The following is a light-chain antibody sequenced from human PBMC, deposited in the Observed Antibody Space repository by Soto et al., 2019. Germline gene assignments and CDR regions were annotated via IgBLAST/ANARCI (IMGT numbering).Light chain of an antibody. Sequence: QSALTQPRSVSGSPGQSVTISCTGTSSEVGGYNFVSWYQQQPGKAPKFMIYDVTKRPSGVPDRFSGSKSGNTASLTISGLQAEDEADYYCCSYVGSYTSYVFGTGTKVTVL. CDR2: DVT. CDR3: CSYVGSYTSYV. J-gene: IGLJ1*01. CDR1: SSEVGGYNF. V-gene: IGLV2-11*01.